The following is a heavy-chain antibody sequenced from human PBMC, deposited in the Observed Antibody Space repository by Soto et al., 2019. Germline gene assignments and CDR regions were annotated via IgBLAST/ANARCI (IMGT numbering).Heavy chain of an antibody. Sequence: PGGSLRLSCAASGFTFTSYGMTWVRQAPGKGLEWISYIHTSSGTIYYADSVKGRFTISKDNAENSLYLQMNSLRAEDTAVYYCARDPDGDQDFDYWGQGT. J-gene: IGHJ4*02. CDR2: IHTSSGTI. D-gene: IGHD2-21*02. V-gene: IGHV3-48*01. CDR3: ARDPDGDQDFDY. CDR1: GFTFTSYG.